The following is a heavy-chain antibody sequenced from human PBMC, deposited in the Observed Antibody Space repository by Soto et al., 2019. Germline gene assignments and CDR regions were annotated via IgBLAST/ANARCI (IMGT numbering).Heavy chain of an antibody. V-gene: IGHV1-69*01. CDR3: ASGYYDSSGYSIDY. CDR2: LIVILGST. J-gene: IGHJ4*02. CDR1: GGTFSSFA. Sequence: QVQLVQSGADVKKPGSSVKVSCKSSGGTFSSFAFSWVRQAPGEGLEWLGGLIVILGSTNYAQKFEGRVTNTADEGSTTAYMEVSGLRSEDTAVYFCASGYYDSSGYSIDYWGQGTQVTVST. D-gene: IGHD3-22*01.